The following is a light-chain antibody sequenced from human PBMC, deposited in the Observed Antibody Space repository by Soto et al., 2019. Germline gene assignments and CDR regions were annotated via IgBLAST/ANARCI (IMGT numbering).Light chain of an antibody. CDR3: QQYHNWPA. Sequence: EIVMTQSPATLSVSPGERATLSCRASQSVRSNLAWYQQKPGQAPRLLIYGASTRATGIPARFSGSGSGTEFTLTINSLEPEDFAVYYCQQYHNWPAFGQGTKVDIK. V-gene: IGKV3-15*01. CDR1: QSVRSN. J-gene: IGKJ1*01. CDR2: GAS.